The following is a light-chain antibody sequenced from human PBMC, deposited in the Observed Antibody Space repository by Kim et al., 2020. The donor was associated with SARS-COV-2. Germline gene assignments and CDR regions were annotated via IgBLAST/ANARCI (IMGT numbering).Light chain of an antibody. Sequence: LSPGERATLSCRASQSVSSSYLAWYQQKPGQAPRLLIYGASSRATGIPDRFSGSGSGTDLTLTISRLKPEDFAVYYCQQYGSSPYTFGQGTKLEI. CDR2: GAS. J-gene: IGKJ2*01. CDR1: QSVSSSY. CDR3: QQYGSSPYT. V-gene: IGKV3-20*01.